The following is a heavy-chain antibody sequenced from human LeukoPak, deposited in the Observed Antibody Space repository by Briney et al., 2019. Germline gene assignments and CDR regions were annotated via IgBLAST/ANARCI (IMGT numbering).Heavy chain of an antibody. CDR1: GYSITRYF. Sequence: ASVKVSCKATGYSITRYFLHWVRQAPGQGLEWMGIINPSGGSTNYAQKFQGRVTMTRDTSTSTVYMELSSLRSEDTAVYYCARTDYNDSSAYYDYWGQGSLSPSPQ. CDR2: INPSGGST. D-gene: IGHD3-22*01. CDR3: ARTDYNDSSAYYDY. V-gene: IGHV1-46*01. J-gene: IGHJ4*02.